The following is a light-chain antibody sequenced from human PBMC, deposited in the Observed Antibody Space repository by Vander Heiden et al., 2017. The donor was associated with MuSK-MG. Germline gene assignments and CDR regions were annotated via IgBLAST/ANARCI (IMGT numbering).Light chain of an antibody. V-gene: IGLV2-14*01. CDR2: EVS. J-gene: IGLJ3*02. CDR3: ASYTTTTTSWV. Sequence: QSALPQPASVSGSPGQSITISCTGTSSDVGDYNYVSWYQQHPGKAPKLMIYEVSNRPSGLSNRFSGSKSGNTASLTISGLQAEDEADYYCASYTTTTTSWVFGGGTKLTVL. CDR1: SSDVGDYNY.